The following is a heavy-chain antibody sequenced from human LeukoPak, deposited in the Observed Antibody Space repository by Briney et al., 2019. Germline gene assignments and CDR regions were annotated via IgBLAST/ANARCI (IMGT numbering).Heavy chain of an antibody. CDR3: ATGYCSGGSCYFNWFDP. CDR1: GYTFTSYG. Sequence: ASVKVSCKASGYTFTSYGISWVRQAPGQGLEWMGWISAYNGNTNYAQKLQGRVTMTTDTSTSTAYMELGSLRSDDTAVYYCATGYCSGGSCYFNWFDPWGQGTLVTVSS. D-gene: IGHD2-15*01. CDR2: ISAYNGNT. V-gene: IGHV1-18*01. J-gene: IGHJ5*02.